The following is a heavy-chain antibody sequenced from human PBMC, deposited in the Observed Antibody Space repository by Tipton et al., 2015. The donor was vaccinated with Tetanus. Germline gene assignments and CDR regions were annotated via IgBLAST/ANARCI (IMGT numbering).Heavy chain of an antibody. CDR2: IYYSGST. Sequence: TLSLTCTVSGGSISSGGYYWSWIRQHPGKGLEWIGDIYYSGSTYYNPSLKSRVTISVDTSKNQFSLKLNSVTAADTAVYYCARDQARGARGWNYFDYWGQGTLVTXFS. V-gene: IGHV4-31*03. J-gene: IGHJ4*02. D-gene: IGHD1-26*01. CDR3: ARDQARGARGWNYFDY. CDR1: GGSISSGGYY.